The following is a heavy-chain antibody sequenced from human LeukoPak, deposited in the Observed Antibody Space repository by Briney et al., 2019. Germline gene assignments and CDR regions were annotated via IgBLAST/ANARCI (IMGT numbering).Heavy chain of an antibody. V-gene: IGHV4-31*03. CDR2: IYYSGST. Sequence: NTSETLSLTCTVSGGSISSGGYYWSWIRQQPGKGLEWIGYIYYSGSTYYNPSLKSRVTISVDTSKNQFSLKLSSVTAADTAVYYCARNVLRYFDWFLDWGQGTLVTVSS. J-gene: IGHJ4*02. CDR3: ARNVLRYFDWFLD. D-gene: IGHD3-9*01. CDR1: GGSISSGGYY.